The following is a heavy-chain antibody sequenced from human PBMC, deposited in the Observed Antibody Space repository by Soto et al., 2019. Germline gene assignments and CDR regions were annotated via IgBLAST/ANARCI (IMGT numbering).Heavy chain of an antibody. CDR1: GFTFSSYA. CDR3: AKENGDGVYYDFWSGYPAPGALDI. Sequence: EVQLLESGGGLVQPGGSLRLSCAASGFTFSSYAMSWVRQAPGKGLEWVSAISGSGGSTYYADSVKGRFTISRDNSKNTLYLQMNSLRAEDTAVYYCAKENGDGVYYDFWSGYPAPGALDIWGQGTMVTVSS. D-gene: IGHD3-3*01. CDR2: ISGSGGST. V-gene: IGHV3-23*01. J-gene: IGHJ3*02.